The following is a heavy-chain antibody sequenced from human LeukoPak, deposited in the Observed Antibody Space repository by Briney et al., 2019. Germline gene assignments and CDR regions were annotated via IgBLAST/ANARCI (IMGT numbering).Heavy chain of an antibody. CDR1: GGSFSGYY. J-gene: IGHJ5*02. CDR3: ARVMGRRGMVRGVITANWFDP. D-gene: IGHD3-10*01. CDR2: INHSGST. V-gene: IGHV4-34*01. Sequence: SETLSLTCAVYGGSFSGYYWSWIRQPPGKGLEWIGEINHSGSTNYNPSLKSRVTISVDTSKNQFSLKPSSVTAADTAVYYCARVMGRRGMVRGVITANWFDPWGQGTLVTVSS.